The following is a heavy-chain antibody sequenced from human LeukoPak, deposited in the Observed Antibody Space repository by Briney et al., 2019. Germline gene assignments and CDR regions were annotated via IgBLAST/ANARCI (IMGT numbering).Heavy chain of an antibody. D-gene: IGHD3-22*01. V-gene: IGHV1-69*05. CDR3: ARDHLPLAYYDRLDAFDI. J-gene: IGHJ3*02. CDR1: GGTFSSYA. Sequence: SVKVSCKASGGTFSSYAISWVRQAPGQGLEWMGRIIPIFGTANYAQKFQGRVTITTDESTSTAYMELSSLRSEDTAVYYCARDHLPLAYYDRLDAFDIWGQGTVVTVSS. CDR2: IIPIFGTA.